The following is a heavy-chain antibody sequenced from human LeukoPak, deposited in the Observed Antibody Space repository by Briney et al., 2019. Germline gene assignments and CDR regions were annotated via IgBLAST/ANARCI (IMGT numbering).Heavy chain of an antibody. Sequence: GGSLRLSCAASGFTFSSYAMSWVRQAPGKGLEWVSAISGSGGSTYYADSVKGRFTISRDNSKNTLYLQMNSLRAEDTAVYYCAKVPRDTYYYDSSGSNDAFDIWGQGTMVTVSS. V-gene: IGHV3-23*01. D-gene: IGHD3-22*01. CDR2: ISGSGGST. J-gene: IGHJ3*02. CDR3: AKVPRDTYYYDSSGSNDAFDI. CDR1: GFTFSSYA.